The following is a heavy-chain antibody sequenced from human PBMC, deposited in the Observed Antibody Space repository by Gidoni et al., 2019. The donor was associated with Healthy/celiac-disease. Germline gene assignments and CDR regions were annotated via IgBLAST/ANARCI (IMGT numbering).Heavy chain of an antibody. Sequence: EVQLLESGGGLVQPGGSLRLSCAAAGFTFSSYSMNWVRQAPGKGLEWVSYMSSSSTIYYADSVKGRFTISRDNAKNSLYLQMNSLRDEDTAVYYCAREEIRGVIISLGYWGQGTLVTVSS. CDR3: AREEIRGVIISLGY. CDR1: GFTFSSYS. CDR2: MSSSSTI. J-gene: IGHJ4*02. D-gene: IGHD3-10*01. V-gene: IGHV3-48*02.